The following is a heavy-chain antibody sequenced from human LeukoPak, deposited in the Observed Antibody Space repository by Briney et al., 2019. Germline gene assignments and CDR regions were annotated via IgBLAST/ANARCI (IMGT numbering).Heavy chain of an antibody. Sequence: APVKVSCKASGYTFTGYYMHWVRQAPGQGLEWMGWINPNSGGTNYAQKFQGRVTMTRDTSISTAYMELSRLRSDDTAVYYCARVHPRQWQDGMDVWGQGTTVTVSS. CDR3: ARVHPRQWQDGMDV. J-gene: IGHJ6*02. D-gene: IGHD6-19*01. CDR2: INPNSGGT. V-gene: IGHV1-2*02. CDR1: GYTFTGYY.